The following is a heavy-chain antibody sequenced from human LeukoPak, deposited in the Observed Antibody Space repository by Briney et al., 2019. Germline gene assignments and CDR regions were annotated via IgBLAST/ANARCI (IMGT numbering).Heavy chain of an antibody. J-gene: IGHJ4*02. CDR3: AKRGVVIRVILVGFHKEAYYFDS. V-gene: IGHV3-23*01. Sequence: GGSLRLSCAVSGITLSNYGMSWVRQAPGKGLEWVAGISDSGGRTNYADSVKGRFTISRDNPKNTLYLQMDSLRTEDTAVYFCAKRGVVIRVILVGFHKEAYYFDSWGQGALVTVSS. D-gene: IGHD3-22*01. CDR1: GITLSNYG. CDR2: ISDSGGRT.